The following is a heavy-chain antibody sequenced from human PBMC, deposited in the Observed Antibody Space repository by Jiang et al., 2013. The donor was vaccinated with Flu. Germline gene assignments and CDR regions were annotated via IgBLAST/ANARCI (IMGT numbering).Heavy chain of an antibody. CDR3: ATDIIAGENWFEY. D-gene: IGHD6-13*01. V-gene: IGHV1-69*04. J-gene: IGHJ5*01. Sequence: SCKLLEAPSAAMAINWVRQAPGQGLEWMGRIIPILGTANYAQKFQGTVTITADKSTSTAYMEMNSLRSEDTAVFYCATDIIAGENWFEYWGQGTPVTVSS. CDR2: IIPILGTA. CDR1: EAPSAAMA.